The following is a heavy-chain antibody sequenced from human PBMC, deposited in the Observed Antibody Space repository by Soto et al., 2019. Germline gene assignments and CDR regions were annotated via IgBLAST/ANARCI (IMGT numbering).Heavy chain of an antibody. J-gene: IGHJ6*02. CDR2: IIPIFGTA. Sequence: QVQLVQSGAEVKKPGSSVKVSCKASGGTFSSYAISWVRQAPGQGLEWMGGIIPIFGTADYAQKFQGRVTITADESTSTAYVELSSLRSGDTDVYYCAKNPENYYYGMDVWGQGTTVTVSS. CDR1: GGTFSSYA. V-gene: IGHV1-69*12. CDR3: AKNPENYYYGMDV.